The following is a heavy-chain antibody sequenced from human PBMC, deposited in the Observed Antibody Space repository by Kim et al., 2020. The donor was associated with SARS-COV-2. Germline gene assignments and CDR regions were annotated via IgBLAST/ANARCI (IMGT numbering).Heavy chain of an antibody. Sequence: GGSLRLSCAASGFTFSSYWMHWVRQAPGKGLVWVSRINSDGSSTSYADSVKGRFTISRDNAKNTLYLQMNSLRAEDTAVYYCARDHKVPWEQNLYYFNYWGQGTLVTVSS. CDR3: ARDHKVPWEQNLYYFNY. J-gene: IGHJ4*02. CDR2: INSDGSST. CDR1: GFTFSSYW. D-gene: IGHD1-26*01. V-gene: IGHV3-74*01.